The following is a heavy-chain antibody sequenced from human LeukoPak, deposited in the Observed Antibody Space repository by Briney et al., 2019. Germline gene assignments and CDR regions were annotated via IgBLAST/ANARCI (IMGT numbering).Heavy chain of an antibody. CDR2: IYYSGST. J-gene: IGHJ6*02. CDR1: GGSISSYY. CDR3: AKTGRSGMDV. D-gene: IGHD7-27*01. V-gene: IGHV4-59*01. Sequence: SETLSLTCTVSGGSISSYYWSWIRQPPGKGLEWIGYIYYSGSTNYNPSLKSRVTISVDTSKNQFSLKLSSVTAADTAVYYCAKTGRSGMDVRGQGTTVTVSS.